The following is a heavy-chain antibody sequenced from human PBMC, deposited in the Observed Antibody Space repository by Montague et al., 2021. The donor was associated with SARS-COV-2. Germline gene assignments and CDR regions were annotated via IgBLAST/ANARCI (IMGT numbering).Heavy chain of an antibody. CDR3: ARAIQTTPLMVVIAMPRPFYYFDY. J-gene: IGHJ4*02. CDR1: GGSFSGDGSFSGYY. Sequence: SDSLSLTCAVYGGSFSGDGSFSGYYWSWIRQPPGKGLEWIGEINHGGTTNYNPSLKSRVIISVDTSKNQFSLKLRSVTAADTAVYYCARAIQTTPLMVVIAMPRPFYYFDYWGQGTLVTVSS. V-gene: IGHV4-34*01. CDR2: INHGGTT. D-gene: IGHD2-21*01.